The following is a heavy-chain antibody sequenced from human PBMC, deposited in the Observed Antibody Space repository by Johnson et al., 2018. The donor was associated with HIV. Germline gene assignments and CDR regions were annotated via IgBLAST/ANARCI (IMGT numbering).Heavy chain of an antibody. CDR1: GFTFSSYD. D-gene: IGHD5-24*01. Sequence: VQLVESGGGVIQPGRSLRLSCAASGFTFSSYDMHWVRQATGKGLEWVSAIGTAGDTYYPGSLKGRFTISRENAKNSLYLQMNSLRAGDTAVYYCARGNGDGGPGLNAFDIWGQGTMVTVSS. CDR2: IGTAGDT. V-gene: IGHV3-13*01. J-gene: IGHJ3*02. CDR3: ARGNGDGGPGLNAFDI.